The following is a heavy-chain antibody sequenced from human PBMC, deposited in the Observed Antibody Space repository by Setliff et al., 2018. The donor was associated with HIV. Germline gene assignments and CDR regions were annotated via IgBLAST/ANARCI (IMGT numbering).Heavy chain of an antibody. Sequence: NPSETLSLTCGVSGYSMSSGYYWGWIRQPPGKGLEWIGNVYHTGSTYYNPSLKSRVTISVDRSGNQFSLRLTSVTAADTAVYYCARDQPQDYDSLTGYYTGRYFDYWGRGTLVTVSS. CDR3: ARDQPQDYDSLTGYYTGRYFDY. J-gene: IGHJ4*02. V-gene: IGHV4-38-2*02. D-gene: IGHD3-9*01. CDR2: VYHTGST. CDR1: GYSMSSGYY.